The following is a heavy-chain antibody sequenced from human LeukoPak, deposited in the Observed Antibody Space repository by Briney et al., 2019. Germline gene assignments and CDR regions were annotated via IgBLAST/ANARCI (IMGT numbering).Heavy chain of an antibody. J-gene: IGHJ4*02. CDR3: TRAPPGMTMMTDY. CDR2: VSTNDGNT. CDR1: GYTFTNYQ. D-gene: IGHD3-22*01. Sequence: ASVKVSCKASGYTFTNYQIAWVRQAPGQGLEWMGWVSTNDGNTVYAQRLQGRVTMTTDTSTSVAYMELRSLTSDATALYYCTRAPPGMTMMTDYWGQGTLVTVSS. V-gene: IGHV1-18*01.